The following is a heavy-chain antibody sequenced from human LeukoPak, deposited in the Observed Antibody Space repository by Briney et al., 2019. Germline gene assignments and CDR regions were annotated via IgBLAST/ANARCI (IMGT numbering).Heavy chain of an antibody. CDR2: INPDGRDT. CDR1: GFTFNRCW. CDR3: TSWGDTTAEYFQR. V-gene: IGHV3-7*01. J-gene: IGHJ1*01. D-gene: IGHD2-21*02. Sequence: GGSRTLSCVVSGFTFNRCWMNWVRQAPGKGLEWVAHINPDGRDTYYVDSVKGRFTISRDNAQNSMYLQMNSLRVEDTAVYYCTSWGDTTAEYFQRWGQGTLVTVSS.